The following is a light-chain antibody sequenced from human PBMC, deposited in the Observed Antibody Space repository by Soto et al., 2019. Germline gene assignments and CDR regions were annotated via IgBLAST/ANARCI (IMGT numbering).Light chain of an antibody. V-gene: IGKV3-20*01. CDR3: QQYGSAPPYS. Sequence: EVVLTQSQGTLSLSPGERATLSCRASQSVSNNYFAWYQQKPDQAPSRPIFGSSHRATGIPDSFSGSGSGTDFNLTIGSLEPEDVSVYYCQQYGSAPPYSFGQGPKLEIK. J-gene: IGKJ2*03. CDR1: QSVSNNY. CDR2: GSS.